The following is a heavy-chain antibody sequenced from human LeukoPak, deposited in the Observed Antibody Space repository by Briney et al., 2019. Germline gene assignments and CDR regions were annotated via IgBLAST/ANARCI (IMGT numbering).Heavy chain of an antibody. CDR3: ASSNLGSLGQFDP. D-gene: IGHD3-10*01. J-gene: IGHJ5*02. CDR2: IYYSGNT. CDR1: GGSVSSGSYY. V-gene: IGHV4-61*01. Sequence: PSETLSLTCTVSGGSVSSGSYYWSWIRQPPGKGLEWIGYIYYSGNTYYNPSLKSRVIISVDTPKNQFSLKLSSVTAADTAVYYCASSNLGSLGQFDPWGQGTLVTVSS.